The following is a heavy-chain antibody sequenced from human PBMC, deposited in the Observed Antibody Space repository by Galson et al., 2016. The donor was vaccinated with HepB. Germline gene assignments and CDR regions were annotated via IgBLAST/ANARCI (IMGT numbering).Heavy chain of an antibody. J-gene: IGHJ5*02. CDR1: GASIISTNYN. D-gene: IGHD3-9*01. CDR3: ARHPTGYPNWFDR. V-gene: IGHV4-39*01. CDR2: IFHTGRS. Sequence: TLSLTCTVSGASIISTNYNWGWIRQPPGKGLEWIASIFHTGRSDYNPSLQSRVTISVDTSMNRFSLSLRSVSTADTATYFCARHPTGYPNWFDRWGHGTLVVVSS.